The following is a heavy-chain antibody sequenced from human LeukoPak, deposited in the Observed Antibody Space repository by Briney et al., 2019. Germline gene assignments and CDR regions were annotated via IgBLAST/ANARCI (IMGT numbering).Heavy chain of an antibody. CDR3: ARGGTAMADY. J-gene: IGHJ4*02. V-gene: IGHV3-66*01. D-gene: IGHD5-18*01. CDR2: IYSGGST. CDR1: GFTFSDYY. Sequence: PGGSLRLSCAASGFTFSDYYMSWVRQAPGKGLEWVSVIYSGGSTYYADSVKGRFTISRDNSKNTLYLQMNSLRAEDTAVYYCARGGTAMADYWGQGTLVTVSS.